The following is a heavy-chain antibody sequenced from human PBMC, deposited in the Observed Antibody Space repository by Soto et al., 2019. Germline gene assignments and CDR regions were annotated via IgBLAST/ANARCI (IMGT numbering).Heavy chain of an antibody. V-gene: IGHV1-18*01. CDR1: GYTFTSYG. J-gene: IGHJ6*02. D-gene: IGHD6-19*01. CDR3: ARGVAVAGTDYYYYYGMDV. CDR2: ISAYNGNT. Sequence: ASVKVSCKASGYTFTSYGISWVRQAPGQGLEWMGWISAYNGNTNYAQKLQGRVTMTTDTSTSTAYMELRSLRSDDTAVYYCARGVAVAGTDYYYYYGMDVWGQGTTVTVSS.